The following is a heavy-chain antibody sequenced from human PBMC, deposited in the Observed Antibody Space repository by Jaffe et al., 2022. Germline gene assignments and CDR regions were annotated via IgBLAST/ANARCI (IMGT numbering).Heavy chain of an antibody. CDR2: INHSGST. CDR3: ARAPVTYGAIGY. D-gene: IGHD4-17*01. V-gene: IGHV4-34*01. J-gene: IGHJ4*02. Sequence: QVQLQQWGAGLLKPSETLSLTCAVYGGSFSGYYWSWIRQPPGKGLEWIGEINHSGSTNYNPSLKSRVTISVDTSKNQFSLKLSSVTAADTAVYYCARAPVTYGAIGYWGQGTLVTVSS. CDR1: GGSFSGYY.